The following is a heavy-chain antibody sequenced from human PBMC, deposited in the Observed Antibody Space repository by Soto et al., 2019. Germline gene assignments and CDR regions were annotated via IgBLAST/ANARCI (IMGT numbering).Heavy chain of an antibody. V-gene: IGHV3-23*01. Sequence: EVQLLQSGGGVVQPGGALRLACAADGFTFTSYSMTWVRQTPRKGLEWVAAVNPGGHSTYYADTVKGRFTISRDNSNKTLSLQMNSLRAEDTAVYDWARDLRAGSGYDFAYGAQGTLFPVSS. CDR2: VNPGGHST. CDR3: ARDLRAGSGYDFAY. J-gene: IGHJ4*02. CDR1: GFTFTSYS. D-gene: IGHD5-12*01.